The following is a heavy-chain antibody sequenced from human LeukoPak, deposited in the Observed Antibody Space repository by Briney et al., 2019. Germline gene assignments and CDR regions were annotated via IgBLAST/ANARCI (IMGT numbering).Heavy chain of an antibody. D-gene: IGHD5-24*01. Sequence: SETLSLTCTVSGGSISSYYWSWIRQPPGKGLEWIGYIDYSGSTNYNPSLKSRVTISVDTSKNQFSLKLSSVTAADTAVYYCARGKTQRDGYKLRGTLLDYWGQGTLVTVSS. CDR2: IDYSGST. V-gene: IGHV4-59*01. CDR1: GGSISSYY. CDR3: ARGKTQRDGYKLRGTLLDY. J-gene: IGHJ4*02.